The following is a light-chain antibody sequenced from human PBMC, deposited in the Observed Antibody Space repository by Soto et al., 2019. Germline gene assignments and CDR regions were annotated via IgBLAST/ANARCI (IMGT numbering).Light chain of an antibody. Sequence: EIVLTQSPATLYLSPGERATLSCGASQSVSSSYLAWYQQKPGLAPRLLIYDASSRATGIPDRFSCSGSGTDFTLTISRLEPEDFAVYYCQQYCSSPPITFGQGTRLEIK. V-gene: IGKV3D-20*01. CDR1: QSVSSSY. CDR2: DAS. CDR3: QQYCSSPPIT. J-gene: IGKJ5*01.